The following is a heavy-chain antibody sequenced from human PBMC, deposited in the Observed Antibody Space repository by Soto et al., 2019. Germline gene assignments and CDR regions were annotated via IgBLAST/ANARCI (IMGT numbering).Heavy chain of an antibody. CDR3: ARDSFHSKGSRLEGMDV. J-gene: IGHJ6*02. CDR1: GYTFASYG. Sequence: ASVKVSCKASGYTFASYGISWVRQTPGQGLEWMGWISAYNGNENYAQKLQGRVTMTPDTSTSTAYMELRSLRSDETAVYYCARDSFHSKGSRLEGMDVWGQGTTVTVSS. CDR2: ISAYNGNE. V-gene: IGHV1-18*04. D-gene: IGHD4-4*01.